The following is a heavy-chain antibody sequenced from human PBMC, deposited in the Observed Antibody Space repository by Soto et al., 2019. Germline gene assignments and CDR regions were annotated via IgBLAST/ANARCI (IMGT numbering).Heavy chain of an antibody. CDR1: GLPISNYA. CDR2: ISHRGELT. J-gene: IGHJ5*02. Sequence: GGSLRLSCAASGLPISNYAMSWVRQAPGKGLEWVSSISHRGELTHYADSVKGRFTISRDNSKSTLYLQMTSLRAEDTAVYYCAKDLEFQVTPNHWIDPWGQGTLVTVSS. V-gene: IGHV3-23*01. CDR3: AKDLEFQVTPNHWIDP. D-gene: IGHD2-21*02.